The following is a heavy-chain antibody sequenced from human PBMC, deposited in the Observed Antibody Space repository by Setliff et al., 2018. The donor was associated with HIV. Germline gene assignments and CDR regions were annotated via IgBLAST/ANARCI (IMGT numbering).Heavy chain of an antibody. V-gene: IGHV1-18*01. CDR1: GYTFTSYG. J-gene: IGHJ3*02. Sequence: ASVKVSCKASGYTFTSYGITWVRQAPGQGFEWMGWISSYNGNTDYAQKLQGRVTMTTHTSTTTAYMELRSLRSDDTAVYYCARGLYSSSSRGAFDIWGQGTMVTVS. D-gene: IGHD6-6*01. CDR3: ARGLYSSSSRGAFDI. CDR2: ISSYNGNT.